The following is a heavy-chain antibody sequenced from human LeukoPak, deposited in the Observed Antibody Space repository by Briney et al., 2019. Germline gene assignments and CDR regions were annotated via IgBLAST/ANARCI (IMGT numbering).Heavy chain of an antibody. Sequence: SETLSLTCTVSSDSISSYYWSWIRQPAGKGLEWIGRISFSGSTNYNPSFKSRVTMSVDTSKNQLSLKLSSVTAADTAVYYCARDHAAAGTYYYYYYMDVWGKGTTVTVSS. V-gene: IGHV4-4*07. J-gene: IGHJ6*03. CDR3: ARDHAAAGTYYYYYYMDV. CDR2: ISFSGST. CDR1: SDSISSYY. D-gene: IGHD6-13*01.